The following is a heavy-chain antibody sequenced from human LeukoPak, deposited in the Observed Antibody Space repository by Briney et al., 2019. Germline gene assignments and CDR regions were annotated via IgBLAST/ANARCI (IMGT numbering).Heavy chain of an antibody. V-gene: IGHV1-46*01. D-gene: IGHD1-14*01. CDR3: ARQSRKSMTSYYFDY. J-gene: IGHJ4*02. CDR1: GYTFTGYY. CDR2: INPSGGGT. Sequence: ASVKVSCKASGYTFTGYYMHWVRQAPGQGLEWMGIINPSGGGTNYAQNFQGRVTMTTYMSARTVYMELSSLRFEDTAVYFCARQSRKSMTSYYFDYWGQGSLVTVSS.